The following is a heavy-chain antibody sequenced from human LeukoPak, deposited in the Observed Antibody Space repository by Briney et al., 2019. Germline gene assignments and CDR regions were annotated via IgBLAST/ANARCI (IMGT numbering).Heavy chain of an antibody. CDR2: IYHSGST. D-gene: IGHD3-16*01. Sequence: PSGTLSLTCAVSGGSISSSNWWSWVRQPPGKGLEWIGEIYHSGSTNYNPSLKSRVTISVDTSKNQFSLKLSSVTAADTAVYYCARVWSSRKAFDIWGQGTMVTVSS. CDR1: GGSISSSNW. J-gene: IGHJ3*02. V-gene: IGHV4-4*02. CDR3: ARVWSSRKAFDI.